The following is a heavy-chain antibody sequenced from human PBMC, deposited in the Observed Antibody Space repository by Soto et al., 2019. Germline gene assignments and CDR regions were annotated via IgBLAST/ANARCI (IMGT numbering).Heavy chain of an antibody. CDR2: INHSGST. V-gene: IGHV4-34*01. CDR3: ARKGNYYGSGSRKAPFDY. D-gene: IGHD3-10*01. Sequence: LSLTCAVYGGSFSGYYWSWIRQPPGKGLEWIGEINHSGSTNYNPSLKSRVTISVDTSKNQFSLKLSSVTAADTAVYYCARKGNYYGSGSRKAPFDYWGQGTLVTVSS. J-gene: IGHJ4*02. CDR1: GGSFSGYY.